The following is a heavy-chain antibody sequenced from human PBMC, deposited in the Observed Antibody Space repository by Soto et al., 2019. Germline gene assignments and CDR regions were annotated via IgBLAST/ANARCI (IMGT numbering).Heavy chain of an antibody. CDR2: IYTRGRT. V-gene: IGHV4-4*07. D-gene: IGHD1-26*01. J-gene: IGHJ4*02. CDR3: ARGGTYYLDS. CDR1: GASISDFY. Sequence: PSETLSLTCPVSGASISDFYWSWIRQSAGNRLEWIGRIYTRGRTDYNPSLKSRVTISIDTSKNQLSLRLTSVTAADTAVYYCARGGTYYLDSWGQGTLVTVS.